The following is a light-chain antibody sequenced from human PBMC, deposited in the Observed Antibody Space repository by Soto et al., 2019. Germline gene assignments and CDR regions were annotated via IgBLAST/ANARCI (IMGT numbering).Light chain of an antibody. V-gene: IGKV3-11*01. CDR2: GAS. Sequence: ASQSVSSYLAWYQQKPGQAPRLLIYGASNRATGIPARFSGSGSGTDITFTFSSLMPDDSVVYYWKQRRHWLLRFGGGTKVDIK. J-gene: IGKJ4*02. CDR3: KQRRHWLLR. CDR1: QSVSSY.